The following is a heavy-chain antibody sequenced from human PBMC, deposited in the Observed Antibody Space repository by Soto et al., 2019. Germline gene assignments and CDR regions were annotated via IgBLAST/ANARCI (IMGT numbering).Heavy chain of an antibody. V-gene: IGHV4-59*01. CDR3: AREVASYGSTYFDY. J-gene: IGHJ4*02. CDR1: GGSIRGYY. D-gene: IGHD3-16*01. Sequence: SETLSLTCSVSGGSIRGYYWTWIRQPPGKGLEWIGYTYYRGTTKYNPSLNSRVTISADTSQNQISLKLTSVTAADTAVYYCAREVASYGSTYFDYWGQGTLVTVS. CDR2: TYYRGTT.